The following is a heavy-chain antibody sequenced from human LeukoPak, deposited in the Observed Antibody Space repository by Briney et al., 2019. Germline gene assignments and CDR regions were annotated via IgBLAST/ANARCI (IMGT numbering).Heavy chain of an antibody. CDR3: ARRHGSGSYYNVNNWFDP. J-gene: IGHJ5*02. Sequence: SETLSLTCTVSGGSIGSYYWSWIRQPPGKGLEWIGYIYYSGSTNYNPSLKSRVTISVDTSKNQFSLKLSSVTAADTAVYYCARRHGSGSYYNVNNWFDPWGQGTLVTVSS. V-gene: IGHV4-59*08. CDR2: IYYSGST. D-gene: IGHD3-10*01. CDR1: GGSIGSYY.